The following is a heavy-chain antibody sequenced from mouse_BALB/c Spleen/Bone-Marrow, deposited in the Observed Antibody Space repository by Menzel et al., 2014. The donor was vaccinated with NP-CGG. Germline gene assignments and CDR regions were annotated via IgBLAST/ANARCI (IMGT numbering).Heavy chain of an antibody. J-gene: IGHJ4*01. CDR2: VDPANGNT. D-gene: IGHD2-1*01. Sequence: EVQLQQSGADLVKPGAPVKLSCTASGFNIKDTYIHWVKQRPEQGLEWIGRVDPANGNTKYAPKFQGKATITADTSSNTAYLRLSSLTSEDTAVYYCARRFGNSPRDSAMVNWGRGTSVTVSS. CDR3: ARRFGNSPRDSAMVN. CDR1: GFNIKDTY. V-gene: IGHV14-3*02.